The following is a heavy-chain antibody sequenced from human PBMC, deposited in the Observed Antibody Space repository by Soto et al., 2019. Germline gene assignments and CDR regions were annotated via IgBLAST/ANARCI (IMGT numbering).Heavy chain of an antibody. J-gene: IGHJ6*02. V-gene: IGHV4-31*03. CDR3: ARDSNTYASGSYGMDV. CDR1: GGSISSGGYY. Sequence: QVQLQESGPGLVKPSQTLSLTCTVSGGSISSGGYYWSWTRQHPGKGLEWIGYIYYSGSTYYNPSLKSRVTISADASKNQFSLKLSSVTAADTAVYYCARDSNTYASGSYGMDVWGQGTTVTVS. D-gene: IGHD3-10*01. CDR2: IYYSGST.